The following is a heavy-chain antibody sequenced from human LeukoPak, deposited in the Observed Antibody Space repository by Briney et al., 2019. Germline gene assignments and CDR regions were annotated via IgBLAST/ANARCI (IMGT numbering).Heavy chain of an antibody. CDR2: ITSSGDST. D-gene: IGHD6-25*01. CDR3: AKLLLPAARIWRYSSGFDY. J-gene: IGHJ4*02. Sequence: PGGSLRLSCAAPGFTFSSYAMSWVRQAPGKGLEWVSDITSSGDSTYYADSVKGRFTISRDNSKNTLYLQMNSLRAEDTAVYYCAKLLLPAARIWRYSSGFDYWGQGTLVTVSS. CDR1: GFTFSSYA. V-gene: IGHV3-23*01.